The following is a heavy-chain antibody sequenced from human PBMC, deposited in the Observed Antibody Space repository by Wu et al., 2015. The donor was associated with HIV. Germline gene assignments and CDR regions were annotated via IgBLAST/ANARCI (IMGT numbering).Heavy chain of an antibody. V-gene: IGHV1-2*02. J-gene: IGHJ4*02. D-gene: IGHD4-11*01. CDR2: INPSGGST. Sequence: QVRLVQSGAEVKKPGASVKASCGTSGYTFANYYIHWLRQAPGQGLEWMAWINPSGGSTIYSENFEGRVTVTRDTSMKTVYMELDSLTSGDTAVYYCARDATPVTTEFDYWGQGTLITVSS. CDR3: ARDATPVTTEFDY. CDR1: GYTFANYY.